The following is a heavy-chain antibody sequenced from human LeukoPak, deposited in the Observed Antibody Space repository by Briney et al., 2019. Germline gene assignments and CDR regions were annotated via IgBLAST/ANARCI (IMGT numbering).Heavy chain of an antibody. CDR1: GFTFSSYA. J-gene: IGHJ5*02. CDR3: AKDGKYSSGWYQWFDP. D-gene: IGHD6-19*01. V-gene: IGHV3-23*01. CDR2: ISGSGGST. Sequence: PGGSLRLSCAASGFTFSSYAMSWVRQAPGKGLEWVSAISGSGGSTYYADSVKGRFTISRDNSKNTLYLQMNSLRAEDTAVYYCAKDGKYSSGWYQWFDPWGQGTLVTVSS.